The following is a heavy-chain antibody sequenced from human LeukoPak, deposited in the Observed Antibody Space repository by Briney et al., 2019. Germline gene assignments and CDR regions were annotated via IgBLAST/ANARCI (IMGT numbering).Heavy chain of an antibody. CDR2: INWNGGST. CDR3: ARVIPPLVYMDV. Sequence: PGGALRLSCAASGFTFDDYGMSWVRQAPGKGLERVSGINWNGGSTGYADSVKGRFTISRDNAKNSLYLQMNSLRAEDTALYYCARVIPPLVYMDVWGTGTTVTVSS. D-gene: IGHD2-21*01. CDR1: GFTFDDYG. V-gene: IGHV3-20*04. J-gene: IGHJ6*03.